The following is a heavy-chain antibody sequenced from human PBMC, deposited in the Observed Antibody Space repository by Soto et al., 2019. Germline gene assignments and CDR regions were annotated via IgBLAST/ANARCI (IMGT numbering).Heavy chain of an antibody. CDR1: GGSISSGGYY. D-gene: IGHD1-26*01. V-gene: IGHV4-31*03. CDR2: IYYSGST. CDR3: AGESRTYSGNELNWFDP. Sequence: SETLSLTCTVSGGSISSGGYYWSWIRQHPGKGLEWIGYIYYSGSTYYNPSLKSRVTISVDTSKNQFSLKLSSVTAADTAVYYCAGESRTYSGNELNWFDPWGQGTLVTVSS. J-gene: IGHJ5*02.